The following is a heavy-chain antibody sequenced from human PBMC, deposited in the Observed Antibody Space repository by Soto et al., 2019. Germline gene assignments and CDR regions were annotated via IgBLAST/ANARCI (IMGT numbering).Heavy chain of an antibody. CDR2: IRSKGNSYAA. J-gene: IGHJ6*02. D-gene: IGHD2-8*01. CDR1: GFTFSGSA. CDR3: TRAYCTNGVCYGMDV. Sequence: GGSLRLSCAASGFTFSGSAMHWVRQASGKGLEWVARIRSKGNSYAASYAASVKGRFTISRDDSKNTAYLQMNSLKTEDTAVYYCTRAYCTNGVCYGMDVWGPGTTVTVSS. V-gene: IGHV3-73*01.